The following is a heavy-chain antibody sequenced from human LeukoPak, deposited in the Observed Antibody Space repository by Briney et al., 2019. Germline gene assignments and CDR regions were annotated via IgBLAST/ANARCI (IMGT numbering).Heavy chain of an antibody. J-gene: IGHJ3*02. CDR2: ISYSGST. D-gene: IGHD5-18*01. Sequence: SETLSLTCTVSGGSISSYYWSWSRQPPGKGLEWIGYISYSGSTNYNPSLKSRVTISLDTSKNQFSLKLSSVTAADTAVYYCARSDTTMVTGNAFDIWGQATMLTVSS. V-gene: IGHV4-59*01. CDR3: ARSDTTMVTGNAFDI. CDR1: GGSISSYY.